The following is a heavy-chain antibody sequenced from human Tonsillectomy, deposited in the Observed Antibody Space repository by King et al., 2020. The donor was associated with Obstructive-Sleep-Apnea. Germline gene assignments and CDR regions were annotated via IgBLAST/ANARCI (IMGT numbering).Heavy chain of an antibody. V-gene: IGHV1-18*04. D-gene: IGHD3-16*02. J-gene: IGHJ4*02. CDR3: AGHLMITFGGLLARGGAEIDY. CDR1: GYTFSSYG. CDR2: ISAYNGNT. Sequence: QLVQSGAEVKKPGASVKVSCKTSGYTFSSYGISWVRQAPGQGPEWMGWISAYNGNTNYAQKFQGRVTLTTDTSTSTAYMELRSLRSDDTAVYYCAGHLMITFGGLLARGGAEIDYWGQGALVTVSS.